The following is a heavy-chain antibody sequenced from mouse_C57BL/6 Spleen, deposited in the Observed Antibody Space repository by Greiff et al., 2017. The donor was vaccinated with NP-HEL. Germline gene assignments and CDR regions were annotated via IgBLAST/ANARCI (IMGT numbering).Heavy chain of an antibody. CDR1: GYTFTSYW. D-gene: IGHD2-4*01. V-gene: IGHV1-59*01. CDR2: IDPSDSYT. J-gene: IGHJ2*01. CDR3: ALYYDYSFDY. Sequence: VQLQQPGAELVRPGTSVKLSCKASGYTFTSYWMHWVKQRPGQGLEWIGVIDPSDSYTTYNHTFKGKATLTVDTSSSTAYMQLSSLTSEDSAVYYCALYYDYSFDYWGQGTTLTVSS.